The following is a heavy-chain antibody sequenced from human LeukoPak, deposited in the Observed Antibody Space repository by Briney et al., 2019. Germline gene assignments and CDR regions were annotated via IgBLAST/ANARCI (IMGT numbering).Heavy chain of an antibody. D-gene: IGHD1-26*01. V-gene: IGHV3-73*01. CDR3: TRDSGTYNWFDP. J-gene: IGHJ5*02. CDR2: IDKKDKGYATAT. Sequence: GGSLKLSCAASGFTFSGPAIHWVRQSSGKGLEWVGQIDKKDKGYATATAYAASVKGRFTVSRDDSINTAYLQMKSLKTEDTALYYCTRDSGTYNWFDPWGQGTLVTVSS. CDR1: GFTFSGPA.